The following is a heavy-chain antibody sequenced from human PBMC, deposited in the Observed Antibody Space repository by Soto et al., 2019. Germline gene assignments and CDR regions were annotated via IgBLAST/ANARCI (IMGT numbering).Heavy chain of an antibody. D-gene: IGHD2-8*01. CDR2: IILALGTP. CDR3: GRYCTNTKCRGGYYLDL. Sequence: QVLLVQSGAEMQQPGSSVSVSCKASGDSFTNYAFTWVRQAPGQGPEWLGGIILALGTPHYSQRFQGRLTITADESSSTVCMELGSLRLDDTAVYYCGRYCTNTKCRGGYYLDLWGQGTLLTVSS. V-gene: IGHV1-69*01. J-gene: IGHJ5*02. CDR1: GDSFTNYA.